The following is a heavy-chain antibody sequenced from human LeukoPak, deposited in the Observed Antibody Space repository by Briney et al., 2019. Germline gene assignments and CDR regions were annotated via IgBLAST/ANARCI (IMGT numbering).Heavy chain of an antibody. J-gene: IGHJ4*02. Sequence: SETLSLTCTVSGGSISSSSYYWGWIRQPPGKGLEWIGSIYYSGSTYYNPSLKSRVTISVDTSKNQFSLKLSSVTAADTAVYYCARDELWFGELYPYYFDYWGQGTLVTVSS. CDR1: GGSISSSSYY. CDR3: ARDELWFGELYPYYFDY. D-gene: IGHD3-10*01. V-gene: IGHV4-39*07. CDR2: IYYSGST.